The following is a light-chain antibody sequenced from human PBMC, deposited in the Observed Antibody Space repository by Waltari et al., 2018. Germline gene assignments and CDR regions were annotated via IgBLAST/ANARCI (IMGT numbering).Light chain of an antibody. V-gene: IGKV2-28*01. CDR3: MRALQTRMYP. CDR2: LGS. CDR1: HSILHSSGYNY. Sequence: IVMPQSPLSLSVAPAEPASITCSPSHSILHSSGYNYLECYLQQPRHSPQLLIYLGSSRASGVPDRVSGSGSGTDFTLKISRVEAKDVGVYYCMRALQTRMYPFGQATKLDIK. J-gene: IGKJ2*01.